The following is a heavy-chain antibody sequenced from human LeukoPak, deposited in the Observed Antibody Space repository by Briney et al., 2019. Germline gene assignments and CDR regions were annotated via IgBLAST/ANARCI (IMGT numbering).Heavy chain of an antibody. CDR3: ARYCSSTSCLEDYYYYMDV. CDR1: GFTFSSYS. Sequence: GGSLRLSCAASGFTFSSYSMNWVRQAPGKGLEWVSSISSSSSYIYYADSVKGRFTISRDNAKNSLYLQMNSLRAEDTAVYYCARYCSSTSCLEDYYYYMDVWGKGTTVTVSS. J-gene: IGHJ6*03. D-gene: IGHD2-2*01. V-gene: IGHV3-21*01. CDR2: ISSSSSYI.